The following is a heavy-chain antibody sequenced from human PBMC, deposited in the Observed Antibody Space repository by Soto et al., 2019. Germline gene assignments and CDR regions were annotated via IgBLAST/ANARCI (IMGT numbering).Heavy chain of an antibody. D-gene: IGHD3-3*01. Sequence: PSETLYLTSTVSGGSMNSYYWSWIRQPPGKGLEWIGYVYYSGSTNYNPSLKSRVTISVDTSKNQFSLKLSSVTAADTAVYYCARALEWLFGSYWFDPWGQGTLVTVSS. CDR1: GGSMNSYY. J-gene: IGHJ5*02. CDR3: ARALEWLFGSYWFDP. CDR2: VYYSGST. V-gene: IGHV4-59*01.